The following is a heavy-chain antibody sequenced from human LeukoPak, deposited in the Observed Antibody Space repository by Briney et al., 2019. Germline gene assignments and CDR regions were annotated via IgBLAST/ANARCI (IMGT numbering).Heavy chain of an antibody. CDR3: ARDYDILTGYPPYYYYYGMDV. J-gene: IGHJ6*02. V-gene: IGHV1-2*02. CDR2: INPNSGGT. CDR1: GYTFTGYY. D-gene: IGHD3-9*01. Sequence: ASVKVSCKASGYTFTGYYMHWVRQAPGQGLEWMGWINPNSGGTNYAQKFQGRVTMTRDTSISTAYMELSSLRSEDTAVYYCARDYDILTGYPPYYYYYGMDVWGQGTTVTVSS.